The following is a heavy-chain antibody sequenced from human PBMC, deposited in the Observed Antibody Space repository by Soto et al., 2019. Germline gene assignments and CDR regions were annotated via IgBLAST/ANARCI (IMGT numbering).Heavy chain of an antibody. CDR2: IIPIFGTA. CDR3: ARGFGSSWNTGGYNWFDF. Sequence: VASVKVSCKASGGTFSSYAISWVRQAPGQGLEWMGGIIPIFGTANYAQKFQGRVTITADKSTSTAYMELSSLRSEDTAVYYCARGFGSSWNTGGYNWFDFWGQGTLVTVSS. J-gene: IGHJ5*01. CDR1: GGTFSSYA. V-gene: IGHV1-69*06. D-gene: IGHD6-13*01.